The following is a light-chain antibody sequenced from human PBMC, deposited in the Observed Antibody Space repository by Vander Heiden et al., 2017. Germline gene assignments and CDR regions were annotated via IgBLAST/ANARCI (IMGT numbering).Light chain of an antibody. J-gene: IGKJ4*01. V-gene: IGKV4-1*01. CDR2: WAS. CDR1: QSVLYSSNNKNY. CDR3: QQYYSPPPT. Sequence: ILMTQSPDSLAVSLGERATINCKPSQSVLYSSNNKNYLAWYQQTPGQPPKLLIYWASTRESGVPDRFSGRGSGTDFTITISSLQAEDVAVYYCQQYYSPPPTFGGGTKVEIK.